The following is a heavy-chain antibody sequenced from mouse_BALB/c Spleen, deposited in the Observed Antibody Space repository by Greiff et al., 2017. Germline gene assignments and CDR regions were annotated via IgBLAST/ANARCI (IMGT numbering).Heavy chain of an antibody. V-gene: IGHV1S22*01. CDR1: GYTFTSYW. D-gene: IGHD2-1*01. CDR3: TPNYDYAMDY. J-gene: IGHJ4*01. CDR2: IYPGSGST. Sequence: LQQPGSELVRPGASVKLSCKASGYTFTSYWMHWVKQRPGQGLEWIGNIYPGSGSTNYDEKFKSKATLTVDTSSSTAYMQLSSLTSEDSAVYYCTPNYDYAMDYWGQGTSVTVSS.